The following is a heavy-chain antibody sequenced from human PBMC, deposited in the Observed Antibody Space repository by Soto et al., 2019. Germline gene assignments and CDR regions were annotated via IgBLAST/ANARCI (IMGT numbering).Heavy chain of an antibody. CDR2: IAWNSDII. V-gene: IGHV3-9*01. D-gene: IGHD3-10*01. CDR3: AKDHYGSAIYGMDV. Sequence: EVQLVESGGGLVQPGRSLRLSCAASGFSFEDYAMHWVLQAPGKGLEWVSGIAWNSDIIGYADSVKGRFTISKDNGKNSLYLQMNSLRPEDTALYYCAKDHYGSAIYGMDVWGQGTTVTVSS. J-gene: IGHJ6*02. CDR1: GFSFEDYA.